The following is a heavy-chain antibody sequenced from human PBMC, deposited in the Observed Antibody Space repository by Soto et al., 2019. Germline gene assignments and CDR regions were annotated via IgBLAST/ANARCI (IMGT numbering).Heavy chain of an antibody. Sequence: ASVKVSCKASGYTFTSYGISWVRQAPGQGLEWMGWISAYNGNTNYAQKLQGRVTMTTDTSTSTAYMELSSLRSEDTAVYYCARENIVVLKDAFDIWGQGTMVTVSS. D-gene: IGHD2-15*01. CDR1: GYTFTSYG. CDR3: ARENIVVLKDAFDI. V-gene: IGHV1-18*01. J-gene: IGHJ3*02. CDR2: ISAYNGNT.